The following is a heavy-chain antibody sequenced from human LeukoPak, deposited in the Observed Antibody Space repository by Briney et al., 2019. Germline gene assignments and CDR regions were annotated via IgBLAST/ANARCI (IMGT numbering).Heavy chain of an antibody. J-gene: IGHJ4*02. CDR3: ARPRDYGDYQLDY. D-gene: IGHD4-17*01. CDR2: INPNSGGT. V-gene: IGHV1-2*02. Sequence: ASVKVSCKASGGTFSSYAISWVRQAPGQGLEWMGWINPNSGGTNYAQKFQGRVTMTRDTSISTAYMELSRLRSDDTAVYYCARPRDYGDYQLDYWGQGTLVTVSS. CDR1: GGTFSSYA.